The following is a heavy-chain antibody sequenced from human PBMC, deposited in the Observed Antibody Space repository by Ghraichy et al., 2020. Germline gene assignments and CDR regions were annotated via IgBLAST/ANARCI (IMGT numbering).Heavy chain of an antibody. CDR3: ARAGSVWDIVVVPAAMTHMDV. Sequence: SVKVSCKASGGTFISYTISWVRQAPGQGLEWMGRIIPILGIANYAQKFQGRVTITADKSTSTAYMELSSLRSEDTAVYYCARAGSVWDIVVVPAAMTHMDVWGQGTTVTVSS. V-gene: IGHV1-69*02. CDR1: GGTFISYT. D-gene: IGHD2-2*01. CDR2: IIPILGIA. J-gene: IGHJ6*02.